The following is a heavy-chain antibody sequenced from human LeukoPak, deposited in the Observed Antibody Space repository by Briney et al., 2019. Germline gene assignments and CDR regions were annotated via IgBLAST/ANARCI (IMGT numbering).Heavy chain of an antibody. Sequence: SETLSLTCTVSGGSISDYYRGWIRQPPGRGLEWIGYFYNSGSSTYNPSLKSRVTISVDTSKEQFSLKVNSVTAADTAVYYCTRGAGWLIDYWGQGILVTVSS. J-gene: IGHJ4*02. CDR2: FYNSGSS. CDR1: GGSISDYY. V-gene: IGHV4-59*01. D-gene: IGHD3-16*01. CDR3: TRGAGWLIDY.